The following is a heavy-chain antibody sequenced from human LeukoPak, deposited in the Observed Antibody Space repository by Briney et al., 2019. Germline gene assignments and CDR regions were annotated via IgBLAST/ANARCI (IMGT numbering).Heavy chain of an antibody. V-gene: IGHV1-8*03. CDR3: ARGSYYDFWSGYPLQVYYYMDV. CDR2: MNPNSGNT. CDR1: GYTFTSYD. D-gene: IGHD3-3*01. J-gene: IGHJ6*03. Sequence: ASVKVSCKASGYTFTSYDINWVRQATGQGLEWMGWMNPNSGNTGYAQKFQGRVTITRNTSISTAYMELSSLRSEDTAVYYCARGSYYDFWSGYPLQVYYYMDVWGKGTTVTVSS.